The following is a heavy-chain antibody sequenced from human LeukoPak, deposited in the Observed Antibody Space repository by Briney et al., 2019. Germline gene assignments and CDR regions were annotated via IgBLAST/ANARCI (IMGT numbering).Heavy chain of an antibody. CDR3: ARGDLWVPNELEYYYGMDV. CDR2: IYYSGST. D-gene: IGHD1-1*01. V-gene: IGHV4-59*01. Sequence: PSETLSLTCTVSGGSISSYYWSWIRQPPGKGLEWIRYIYYSGSTNYNPSLKSRVTISVDTSKNQFSLKLSSVTAADTAVYYCARGDLWVPNELEYYYGMDVWGQGTTVTVSS. CDR1: GGSISSYY. J-gene: IGHJ6*02.